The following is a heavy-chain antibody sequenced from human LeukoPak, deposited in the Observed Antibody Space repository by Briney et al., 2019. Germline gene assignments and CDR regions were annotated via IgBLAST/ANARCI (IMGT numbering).Heavy chain of an antibody. V-gene: IGHV1-69*05. J-gene: IGHJ3*02. CDR2: IIPIFGTA. Sequence: SVKVSCKASGGTFSSYAISWVRQAPGQGLEWMGRIIPIFGTANYAQKFQSRVTITTDESTSTAYMELSSLRSEDTAVYYCARDWYYDSSGYLDAFDIWGQGTMVTVSS. D-gene: IGHD3-22*01. CDR3: ARDWYYDSSGYLDAFDI. CDR1: GGTFSSYA.